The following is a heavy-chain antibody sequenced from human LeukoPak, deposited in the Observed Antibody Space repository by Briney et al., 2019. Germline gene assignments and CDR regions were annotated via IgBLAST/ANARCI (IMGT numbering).Heavy chain of an antibody. Sequence: GGSLRLSCSASGFVFSIYTMYWVRQAPGEGPEYVSTISGSGNGGSIYYADSVKGRFTISRDDSKSILYLQMNGLRSEDTAVYYCVRDFGRVRGTPDSWGQGTLVTVSS. CDR2: ISGSGNGGSI. D-gene: IGHD3-16*01. J-gene: IGHJ4*02. V-gene: IGHV3-64D*06. CDR3: VRDFGRVRGTPDS. CDR1: GFVFSIYT.